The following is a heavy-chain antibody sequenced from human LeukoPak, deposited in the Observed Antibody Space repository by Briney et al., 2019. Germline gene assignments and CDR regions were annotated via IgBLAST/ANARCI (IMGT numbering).Heavy chain of an antibody. CDR1: GYTFTSYG. V-gene: IGHV1-18*01. D-gene: IGHD2-2*01. Sequence: WASVKVSCKASGYTFTSYGISWVRQAPGQGLEWMGWISAYNGNTNYAQKLQGRVTMTTDTSTSTAYMELRSLRSDDTAVYYCASHKYCSSTSCYAFDIWGQGTMVTVSS. CDR3: ASHKYCSSTSCYAFDI. CDR2: ISAYNGNT. J-gene: IGHJ3*02.